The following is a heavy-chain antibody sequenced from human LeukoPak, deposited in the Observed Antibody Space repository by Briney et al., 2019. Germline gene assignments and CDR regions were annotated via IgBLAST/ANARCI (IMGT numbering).Heavy chain of an antibody. V-gene: IGHV1-18*01. Sequence: ASVKVSCKASGYTFTSYGISWVRQAPGQGLEWMGWISAYNGNTNYAQKLQGRVTMTTDTSTSTAYMELRSLRSDDTAVYYCASGYCSGGSCYGYYYYGMDVWDQGTTVTVSS. J-gene: IGHJ6*02. CDR2: ISAYNGNT. D-gene: IGHD2-15*01. CDR3: ASGYCSGGSCYGYYYYGMDV. CDR1: GYTFTSYG.